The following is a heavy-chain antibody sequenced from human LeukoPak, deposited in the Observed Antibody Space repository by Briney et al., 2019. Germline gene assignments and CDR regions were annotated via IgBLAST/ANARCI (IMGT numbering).Heavy chain of an antibody. CDR2: IYHSGST. CDR1: GGSISSYY. Sequence: SETLSLTCTVSGGSISSYYWSWIRQPPGKGLEWIGYIYHSGSTYYNPSLKSRVTISVDTSKNQFSLKLSSVTAADTAVYYCARDAFSSSWYDGVDYWGQGTLVTVSS. D-gene: IGHD6-13*01. CDR3: ARDAFSSSWYDGVDY. V-gene: IGHV4-59*12. J-gene: IGHJ4*02.